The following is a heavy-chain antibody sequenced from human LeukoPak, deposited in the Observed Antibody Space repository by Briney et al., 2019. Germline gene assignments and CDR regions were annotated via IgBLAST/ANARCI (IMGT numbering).Heavy chain of an antibody. CDR1: GGSLTNYY. V-gene: IGHV4-59*01. CDR2: IYYSGST. CDR3: ARDSLYNWFDP. J-gene: IGHJ5*02. Sequence: SETLSLTCSVSGGSLTNYYWGWIRQPPGKGLEWIGYIYYSGSTNYNPSLKSRATISVDTSKNQFSLKLSSVTAADTAVYYCARDSLYNWFDPWGQGTLVTVSS.